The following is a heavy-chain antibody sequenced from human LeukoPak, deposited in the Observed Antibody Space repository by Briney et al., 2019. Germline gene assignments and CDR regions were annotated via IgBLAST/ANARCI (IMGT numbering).Heavy chain of an antibody. Sequence: GGSLRLSCAASGFTFSSYAMHWVRQAPGKGLEWVAVISYDGSNKYYADSVKGRFTISRDNSKNTLYLQMNSLRAEDTAVYYCAREKVVPTSGGCDYWGQGTLVTVSS. D-gene: IGHD2-15*01. CDR1: GFTFSSYA. V-gene: IGHV3-30*04. CDR2: ISYDGSNK. CDR3: AREKVVPTSGGCDY. J-gene: IGHJ4*02.